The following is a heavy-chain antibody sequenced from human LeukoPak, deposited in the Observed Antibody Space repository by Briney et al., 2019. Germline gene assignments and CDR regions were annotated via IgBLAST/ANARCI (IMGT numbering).Heavy chain of an antibody. CDR2: ISYDGSNK. CDR1: GFTFSSYA. CDR3: ARGTTDDYYYYYGMDV. J-gene: IGHJ6*02. V-gene: IGHV3-30-3*01. Sequence: GGSLRLSCTASGFTFSSYAMHWVRQAPGKGLEWVAVISYDGSNKYYADSVKGRFTISRDNSKNTLYLQMNSLRAEDTAVYYCARGTTDDYYYYYGMDVWGQGTTVTVSS. D-gene: IGHD4-17*01.